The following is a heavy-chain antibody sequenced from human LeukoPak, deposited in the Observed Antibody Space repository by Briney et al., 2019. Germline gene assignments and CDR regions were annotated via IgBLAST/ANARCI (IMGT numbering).Heavy chain of an antibody. V-gene: IGHV4-59*11. Sequence: PSETLSLTCAVSADSFSSHYWTWIRQPPGKGLEWIGSISYIGSTNYNPSLKSRVTISIDTSKNQFSLKLSSVTAADTAVYYCARDLVTVTKGFDIWGQGTMVSVSS. CDR2: ISYIGST. CDR3: ARDLVTVTKGFDI. CDR1: ADSFSSHY. J-gene: IGHJ3*02. D-gene: IGHD4-17*01.